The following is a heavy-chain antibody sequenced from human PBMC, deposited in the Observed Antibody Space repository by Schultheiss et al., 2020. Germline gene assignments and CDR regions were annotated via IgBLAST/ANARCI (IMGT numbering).Heavy chain of an antibody. V-gene: IGHV1-3*01. J-gene: IGHJ6*04. Sequence: ASVKVSCKASGYTFTSYAMHWVRQAPGQRLEWMGWINAGNGNTKYSQKFQGRVTITRDTSASTAYMELSSLRSEDTAVYYCAAERYCSSTSCIVQAGVWGKGTTVTVSS. D-gene: IGHD2-2*01. CDR2: INAGNGNT. CDR1: GYTFTSYA. CDR3: AAERYCSSTSCIVQAGV.